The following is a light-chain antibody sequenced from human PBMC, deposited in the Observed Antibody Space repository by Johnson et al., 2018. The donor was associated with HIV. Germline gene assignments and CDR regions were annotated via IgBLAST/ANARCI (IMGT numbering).Light chain of an antibody. V-gene: IGLV1-51*02. CDR3: ATWDSSLSTYV. J-gene: IGLJ1*01. CDR2: ENN. CDR1: SSNIGNNY. Sequence: TQPPSVSAAPGQKVTISCSGSSSNIGNNYVSWYQQLPGTAPKLLIYENNKRPSGIPDRFSGSKSGTSATLCITGLQTGDEADYCCATWDSSLSTYVFGTGTKVTVL.